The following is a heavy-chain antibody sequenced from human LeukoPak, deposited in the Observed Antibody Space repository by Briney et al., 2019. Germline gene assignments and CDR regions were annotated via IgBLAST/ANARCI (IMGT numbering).Heavy chain of an antibody. CDR1: GGTFSSYA. J-gene: IGHJ6*03. V-gene: IGHV1-69*06. D-gene: IGHD3-9*01. Sequence: GASVKVSCKASGGTFSSYAISWVRQAPGQGLEWMGGIIPIFGTANYAQKFQGGVTITADKSTSTAYMELSSLRSEDTAVYYCARGSHVRRYFDWSPYYYYYMDVWGKGTTVTVSS. CDR2: IIPIFGTA. CDR3: ARGSHVRRYFDWSPYYYYYMDV.